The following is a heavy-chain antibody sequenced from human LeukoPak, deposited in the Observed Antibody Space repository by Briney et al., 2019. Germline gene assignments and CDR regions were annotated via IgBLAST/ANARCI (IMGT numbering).Heavy chain of an antibody. CDR1: GFTFSNYN. J-gene: IGHJ4*02. CDR2: ISISSNYI. D-gene: IGHD2-15*01. CDR3: ARDGGGGLDY. Sequence: GGSLRLSCAASGFTFSNYNMNWARQAPGKGLEWVSCISISSNYIYYPDSVKGRFTISRDNAKNTLYLQMNSLRAEDTAVYYCARDGGGGLDYWGQGTLVTVSS. V-gene: IGHV3-21*01.